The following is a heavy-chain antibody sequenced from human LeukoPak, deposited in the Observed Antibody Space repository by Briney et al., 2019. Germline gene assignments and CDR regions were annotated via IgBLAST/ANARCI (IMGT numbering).Heavy chain of an antibody. J-gene: IGHJ5*02. CDR2: IYHSGST. D-gene: IGHD6-19*01. V-gene: IGHV4-4*02. CDR3: ARDGPVAGSLDP. CDR1: GFTFSSYSM. Sequence: KPGGSLRLSCAASGFTFSSYSMNWVRQPPGKGLEWIGEIYHSGSTNYNPSLKSRVTISVDKSKNQFSLKLSSVTAADTAVYYCARDGPVAGSLDPWGQGTLVTVSS.